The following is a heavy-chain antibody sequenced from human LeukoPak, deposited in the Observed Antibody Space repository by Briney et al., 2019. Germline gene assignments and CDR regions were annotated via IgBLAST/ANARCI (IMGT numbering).Heavy chain of an antibody. V-gene: IGHV4-34*01. J-gene: IGHJ6*03. Sequence: PSETLSLTCAVYGGSFSGYYWSWIRQPPGKGLEWIGEINHSGSTNYNPSLKSRVTISVDTSKNQFSLKLSSVTAADTAVYYCASSGYGDYGIPHYYYYMDVWGKGTTVTVSS. D-gene: IGHD4-17*01. CDR3: ASSGYGDYGIPHYYYYMDV. CDR2: INHSGST. CDR1: GGSFSGYY.